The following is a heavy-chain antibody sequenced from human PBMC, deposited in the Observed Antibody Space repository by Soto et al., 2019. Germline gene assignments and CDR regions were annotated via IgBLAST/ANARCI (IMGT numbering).Heavy chain of an antibody. Sequence: EVQLLESGGGLVQPGGSLRLSGAASGFTFSSYAMSWVRQAPGKGLEWVSAISGSGGSTYYADSVKGRFTISRDNSKNPPYLQMNSLRAEDTAVYYCALAYQLPIPIYYWGQGTLVTVSS. CDR2: ISGSGGST. CDR1: GFTFSSYA. D-gene: IGHD2-2*01. CDR3: ALAYQLPIPIYY. V-gene: IGHV3-23*01. J-gene: IGHJ4*02.